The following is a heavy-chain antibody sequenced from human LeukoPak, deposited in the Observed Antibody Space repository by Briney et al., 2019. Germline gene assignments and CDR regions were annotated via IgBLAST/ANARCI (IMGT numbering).Heavy chain of an antibody. CDR3: AREPHCSSTSCYRRYFDY. J-gene: IGHJ4*02. Sequence: GGSLRLSCAASGFTFSSYGMHRVRQAPGKGLEWVAVIWYDGSNKYYADSVKGRFTISRDNSKNTLYLQMNSLRAEDTAVYYCAREPHCSSTSCYRRYFDYWGQGTLVTVSS. CDR2: IWYDGSNK. V-gene: IGHV3-33*01. D-gene: IGHD2-2*01. CDR1: GFTFSSYG.